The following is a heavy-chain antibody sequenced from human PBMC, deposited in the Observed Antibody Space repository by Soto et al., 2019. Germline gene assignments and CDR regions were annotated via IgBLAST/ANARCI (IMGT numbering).Heavy chain of an antibody. Sequence: EVQLLESGGGLVQPGGSLRLSCAASGFTFSSYAMSWVRQAPGKGLEWVSAISGSGGSTYYADSVKGRFTISRDNSKNTLDRQMNSLRAEDTAVYYCEKEEIVDTAMDTDYWGQGTLVTVSS. CDR1: GFTFSSYA. D-gene: IGHD5-18*01. CDR3: EKEEIVDTAMDTDY. V-gene: IGHV3-23*01. CDR2: ISGSGGST. J-gene: IGHJ4*02.